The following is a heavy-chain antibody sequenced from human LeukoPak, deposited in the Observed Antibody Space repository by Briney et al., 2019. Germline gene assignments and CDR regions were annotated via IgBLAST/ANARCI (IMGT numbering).Heavy chain of an antibody. CDR1: GGSFSGYY. CDR3: GRGGNYDSSGYYFDY. CDR2: INHSGST. V-gene: IGHV4-34*01. D-gene: IGHD3-22*01. J-gene: IGHJ4*02. Sequence: PSETLSLTCAVYGGSFSGYYWSWVRQPPGKGLGWNGEINHSGSTNYNPSLKSRVTISVDTSKNQFSLKLSSVTAADTAVYYCGRGGNYDSSGYYFDYWGQGTLVTVSS.